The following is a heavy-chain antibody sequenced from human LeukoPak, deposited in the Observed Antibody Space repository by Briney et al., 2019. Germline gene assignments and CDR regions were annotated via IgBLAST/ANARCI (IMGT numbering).Heavy chain of an antibody. V-gene: IGHV4-61*08. Sequence: SETLSLTCTVSGASVSSDVYYWSWLRQPPGKGLEWIGYIYYSGSTNYNPSLKSRVTISVDTSKNQFSLKVSSVTAADTAVYYCARRGGSERSFDYWGQGTLVTVSS. J-gene: IGHJ4*02. CDR1: GASVSSDVYY. CDR3: ARRGGSERSFDY. CDR2: IYYSGST. D-gene: IGHD2-15*01.